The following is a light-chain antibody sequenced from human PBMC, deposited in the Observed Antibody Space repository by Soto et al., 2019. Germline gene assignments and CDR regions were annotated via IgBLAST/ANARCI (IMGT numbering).Light chain of an antibody. Sequence: DIQITHSRSSLSASVGDRVTITCRSSQSISSYLNWYQQKPGKAPKLLIYAASSLQSGVPSRFSGSGSGTDFTLTINSLQPEDFATYYCQQSYSAPRTFGQGTKVDIK. CDR1: QSISSY. CDR2: AAS. J-gene: IGKJ1*01. V-gene: IGKV1-39*01. CDR3: QQSYSAPRT.